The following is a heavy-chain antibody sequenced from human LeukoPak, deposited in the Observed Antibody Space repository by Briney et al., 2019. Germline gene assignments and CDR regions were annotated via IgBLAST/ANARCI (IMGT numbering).Heavy chain of an antibody. J-gene: IGHJ3*02. D-gene: IGHD5-24*01. CDR1: GDSVSSNSTA. CDR2: TYYRSKWYS. CDR3: ARDGQGDGYSADEAFDM. V-gene: IGHV6-1*01. Sequence: SQTLSLTCAISGDSVSSNSTACNWIRQSPSRGLEWLGRTYYRSKWYSDYAVSVKSRITINPDTSKNQFSLQLNSVTPEDTAVYYCARDGQGDGYSADEAFDMWGQGTMVTVSS.